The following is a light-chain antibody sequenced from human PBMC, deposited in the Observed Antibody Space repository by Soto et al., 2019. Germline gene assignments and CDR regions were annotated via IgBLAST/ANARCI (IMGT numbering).Light chain of an antibody. CDR2: GAT. V-gene: IGKV3-15*01. Sequence: RVMRQSPATLSVSTGXXXXXXXXASQSVSILLAWYQQKPGQAPRLLIHGATTRATGIPARFSGSGSGTEFTLTISSLQSEDFAVYYCQQYNNWPRTFGQGTKVDNK. CDR1: QSVSIL. J-gene: IGKJ1*01. CDR3: QQYNNWPRT.